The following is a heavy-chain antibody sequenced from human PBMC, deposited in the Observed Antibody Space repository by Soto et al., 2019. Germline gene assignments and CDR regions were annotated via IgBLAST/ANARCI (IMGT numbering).Heavy chain of an antibody. CDR3: ARSPYCSGGSCYGNYFDY. V-gene: IGHV1-18*01. CDR2: ISAHNGNT. CDR1: GYTFTSYG. D-gene: IGHD2-15*01. Sequence: GASVKVSCKASGYTFTSYGISWVRQAPGQGLEWMGWISAHNGNTNYAQKLQGRVTVTTDTSTSTAYMELRSLRAEDTAVYYCARSPYCSGGSCYGNYFDYWGQGTLVTVSS. J-gene: IGHJ4*02.